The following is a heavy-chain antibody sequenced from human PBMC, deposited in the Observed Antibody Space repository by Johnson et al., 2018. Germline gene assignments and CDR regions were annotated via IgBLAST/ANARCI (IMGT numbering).Heavy chain of an antibody. CDR3: ARGPDSFELDYNYSYMDV. Sequence: QVQLQESGPGLVKPSETLSLTCTVSGVSISSYYWNWIRQPPGKGLEWIGYFYNSETTNYNPSLKSRVTTSVETSKNQFSLKLTSVTAADTAVYYCARGPDSFELDYNYSYMDVWGKGTTVTVSS. D-gene: IGHD3-9*01. V-gene: IGHV4-59*01. CDR1: GVSISSYY. CDR2: FYNSETT. J-gene: IGHJ6*03.